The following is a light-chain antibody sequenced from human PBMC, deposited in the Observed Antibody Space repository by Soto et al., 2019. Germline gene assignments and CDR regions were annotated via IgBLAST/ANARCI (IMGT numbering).Light chain of an antibody. CDR2: EGS. Sequence: QSALTQPASVSGSPGQSITISYTGTSSDVGSYNLVSWYQQHPGKAPKLMIYEGSKRPSGVSNRFSGSKSGNTASLTISGLQAEDEADYYCCSYAGSSTSIFGTGTKVTVL. CDR1: SSDVGSYNL. V-gene: IGLV2-23*01. J-gene: IGLJ1*01. CDR3: CSYAGSSTSI.